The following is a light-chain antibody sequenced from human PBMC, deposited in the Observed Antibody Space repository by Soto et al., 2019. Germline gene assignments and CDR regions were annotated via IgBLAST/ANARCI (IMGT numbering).Light chain of an antibody. V-gene: IGKV3D-15*01. CDR2: DAS. CDR3: QQYNNWPLT. J-gene: IGKJ4*01. CDR1: RSVSSY. Sequence: PGESAPLSCRATRSVSSYLAWYQQKPGQAPRLLIYDASSRPTDIPARFSGSGSGTEFTLTISSLQSEDFAIYFCQQYNNWPLTFGGGTKVDIK.